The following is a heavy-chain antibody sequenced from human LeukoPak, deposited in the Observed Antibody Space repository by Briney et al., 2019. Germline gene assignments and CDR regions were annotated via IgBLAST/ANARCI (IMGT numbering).Heavy chain of an antibody. D-gene: IGHD6-13*01. J-gene: IGHJ6*03. Sequence: GESLKISCKGSGYSFTSYWIGWVRQMPGKGLEWMGIIYPGDSDTRYSPSFQGQVTISADKSISTAYLQWSSLKASDTAMYYCARQVEYSSSWYRRYYYMDVWGKGTTVTISS. CDR2: IYPGDSDT. CDR1: GYSFTSYW. CDR3: ARQVEYSSSWYRRYYYMDV. V-gene: IGHV5-51*01.